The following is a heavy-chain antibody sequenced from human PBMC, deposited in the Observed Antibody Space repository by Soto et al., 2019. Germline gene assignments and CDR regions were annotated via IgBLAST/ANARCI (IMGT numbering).Heavy chain of an antibody. V-gene: IGHV1-69*12. CDR3: ARAGGDWYNWFDP. Sequence: QVQLVQSGAEVKKPGSSVKVSCKASGGTFSSYAISWVRQAPGQRLEWMGGIIPIVVTANYSQKFQGRVTITADESTSTAYMELSSLRSEDTAVYYCARAGGDWYNWFDPLGQGPLVTFSS. D-gene: IGHD2-21*02. CDR1: GGTFSSYA. J-gene: IGHJ5*02. CDR2: IIPIVVTA.